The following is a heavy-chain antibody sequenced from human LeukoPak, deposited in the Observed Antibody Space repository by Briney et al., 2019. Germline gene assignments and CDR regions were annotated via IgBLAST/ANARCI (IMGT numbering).Heavy chain of an antibody. CDR2: INPNSVGT. CDR1: GYTFTGYY. CDR3: ARDPYYDILTGYYTDDAFDI. V-gene: IGHV1-2*02. J-gene: IGHJ3*02. D-gene: IGHD3-9*01. Sequence: ASVKVSCKASGYTFTGYYMHWVRQAPGQGLEWMGWINPNSVGTNYAQKFQGRVTMTRGTSISTAYMELSRLRSDDTAVYYCARDPYYDILTGYYTDDAFDIWGQGTMVTVSS.